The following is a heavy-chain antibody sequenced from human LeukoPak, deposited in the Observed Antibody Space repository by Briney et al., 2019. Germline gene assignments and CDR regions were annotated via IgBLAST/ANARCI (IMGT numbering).Heavy chain of an antibody. D-gene: IGHD5-12*01. J-gene: IGHJ4*02. CDR1: GGSFSGYY. Sequence: PSETLSLTCAVYGGSFSGYYWSWIRQPPGKGLEWIGEINHSGSTNYNPSLKSRVTISVDTSKNQFSLKLSSVTAADTAVYYCARVTWLRLPDYWGQETLVTVSS. CDR2: INHSGST. CDR3: ARVTWLRLPDY. V-gene: IGHV4-34*01.